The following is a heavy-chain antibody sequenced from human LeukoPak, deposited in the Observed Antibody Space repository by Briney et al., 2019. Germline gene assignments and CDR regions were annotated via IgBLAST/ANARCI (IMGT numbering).Heavy chain of an antibody. CDR3: ARGTSYYASGSYPDFDY. J-gene: IGHJ4*02. CDR2: VNPNSGNT. CDR1: GYTFANYE. V-gene: IGHV1-8*03. Sequence: GAXVKVSCKASGYTFANYEIHWVRQAVGQGLEWMAWVNPNSGNTNYAQKLQGRVTVTRNTFISTAYMELGSLGFEDTAVYYCARGTSYYASGSYPDFDYWGQGTLVTVSS. D-gene: IGHD3-10*01.